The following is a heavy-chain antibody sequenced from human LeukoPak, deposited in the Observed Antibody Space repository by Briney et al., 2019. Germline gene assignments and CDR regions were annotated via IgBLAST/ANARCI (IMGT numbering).Heavy chain of an antibody. CDR2: IKQDGSEK. CDR1: GFTFSSYW. V-gene: IGHV3-7*01. Sequence: GGSLRLSCAASGFTFSSYWMSWVRQAPGKGLEWVANIKQDGSEKYYVDSVKGRFTISRDNAKNSLYLQMNSLRVEDTAVYYCARDRVSGSGSIDYWGQGTLVTVSS. J-gene: IGHJ4*02. D-gene: IGHD3-10*01. CDR3: ARDRVSGSGSIDY.